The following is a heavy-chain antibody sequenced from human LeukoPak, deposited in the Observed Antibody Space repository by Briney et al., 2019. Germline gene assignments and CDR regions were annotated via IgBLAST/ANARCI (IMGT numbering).Heavy chain of an antibody. J-gene: IGHJ4*02. CDR2: INPDNGDT. CDR3: ARGNCGGDCSGRY. Sequence: ASVKVSCKASGYTFTGYSIHRVRQAPGQGLEWMGWINPDNGDTNYAQKFQGRVTMTRDTSTKTAYMELNSLRSDDTAVYYCARGNCGGDCSGRYWGQGTLVTVSS. V-gene: IGHV1-2*02. CDR1: GYTFTGYS. D-gene: IGHD2-21*01.